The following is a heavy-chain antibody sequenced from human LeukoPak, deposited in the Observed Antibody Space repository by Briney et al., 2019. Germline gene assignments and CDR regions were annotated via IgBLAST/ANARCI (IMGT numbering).Heavy chain of an antibody. J-gene: IGHJ4*02. CDR3: ARGKELVTSIDY. CDR1: GGSFSGYY. Sequence: SETLSLTCAVYGGSFSGYYWSWIRQPPGKGLEWIGEINHSGSTNYNPSLKSRVTISVDTSKNQFSPKLSSVTAADTAVYYCARGKELVTSIDYWGQGTLVTVSS. V-gene: IGHV4-34*01. CDR2: INHSGST. D-gene: IGHD6-6*01.